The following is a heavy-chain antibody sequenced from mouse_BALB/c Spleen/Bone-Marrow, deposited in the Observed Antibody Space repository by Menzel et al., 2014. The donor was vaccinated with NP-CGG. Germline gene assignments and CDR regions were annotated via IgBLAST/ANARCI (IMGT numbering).Heavy chain of an antibody. CDR2: IWAGGST. CDR3: ASNPYFDY. CDR1: GFSLTSYG. D-gene: IGHD6-1*01. J-gene: IGHJ2*01. Sequence: QVQLKDSGPGLVAPSQSLSITCTVSGFSLTSYGVHWVRQPPGKGLEWLGVIWAGGSTNYISALMSRLSISKDNSKSQVFLEMNSLQTDDTAMYYCASNPYFDYWGQGTTLTVSS. V-gene: IGHV2-9*02.